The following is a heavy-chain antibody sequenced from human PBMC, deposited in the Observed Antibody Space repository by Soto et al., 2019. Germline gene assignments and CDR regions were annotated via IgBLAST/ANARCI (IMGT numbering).Heavy chain of an antibody. J-gene: IGHJ6*02. CDR2: IYYSGST. CDR3: ARLHPASQSYYYYGMDV. CDR1: GGSISSSSYY. V-gene: IGHV4-39*01. Sequence: QLQLQESGPGLVKPSETLSLTCTVSGGSISSSSYYWGWIRQPPGEGLEWIGSIYYSGSTYYNPSLKSRVTISVDTSKNQFSLKLSSVTAADTAVYYCARLHPASQSYYYYGMDVWGQGTTVTVSS.